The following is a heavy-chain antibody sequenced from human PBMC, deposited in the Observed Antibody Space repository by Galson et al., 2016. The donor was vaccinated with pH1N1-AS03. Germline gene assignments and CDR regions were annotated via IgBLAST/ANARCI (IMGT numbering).Heavy chain of an antibody. V-gene: IGHV4-39*07. CDR2: VYYLGAT. Sequence: SETLSLTCTVSGGPISSSPYYWGWDRQPPGKGLEWIGTVYYLGATYYSPSLRSRVTISIDTSKNQFSLHLMSVTAADTALYYCARDPPLEIGWYFDLWGRGTLVTVSS. CDR1: GGPISSSPYY. J-gene: IGHJ2*01. D-gene: IGHD3-3*01. CDR3: ARDPPLEIGWYFDL.